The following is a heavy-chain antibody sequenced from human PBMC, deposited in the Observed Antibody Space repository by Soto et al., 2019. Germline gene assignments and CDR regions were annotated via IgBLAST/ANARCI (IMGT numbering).Heavy chain of an antibody. V-gene: IGHV3-53*01. CDR2: VYSGGTT. CDR1: GFAVSNNY. D-gene: IGHD3-16*02. CDR3: ARAEGGRYDYVWGSYHQGPFDY. J-gene: IGHJ4*02. Sequence: GGSLRLSCVASGFAVSNNYMNWVRQAPGKGLEWVSVVYSGGTTYYADSVRGRFTVSRDDSKNTLFLQMSSLRAGGTAVYYCARAEGGRYDYVWGSYHQGPFDYWGQGTLVTVSS.